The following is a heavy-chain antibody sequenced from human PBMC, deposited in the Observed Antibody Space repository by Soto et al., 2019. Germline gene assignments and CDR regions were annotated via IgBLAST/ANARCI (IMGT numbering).Heavy chain of an antibody. CDR1: GFTFSRYG. Sequence: QVQLVESGGGVVQPGRSLRLSCAASGFTFSRYGMHWVRQAPGKGLEWVAVIWYAGSYTYYADSVKGRLTISRDNSKHTPYLQMNSPRAADTAVYYCARDTGPLTSPYNYFDPWGQGNLVIGSS. D-gene: IGHD4-17*01. V-gene: IGHV3-33*01. CDR3: ARDTGPLTSPYNYFDP. CDR2: IWYAGSYT. J-gene: IGHJ5*02.